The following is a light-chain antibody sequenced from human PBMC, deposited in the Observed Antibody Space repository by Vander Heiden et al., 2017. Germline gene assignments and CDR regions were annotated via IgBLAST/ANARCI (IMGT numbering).Light chain of an antibody. J-gene: IGKJ1*01. V-gene: IGKV4-1*01. CDR1: QSVLYSSNNKNY. Sequence: DIVITPSPDSLPVSLGERVTLHRQSSQSVLYSSNNKNYLAWYQQKPRQPPKLLIYWASTRESGVPDRFSGRGSGTDFTLTISSLQAEDVAVYYCQQYYSTPPTFGQGTKVEIK. CDR2: WAS. CDR3: QQYYSTPPT.